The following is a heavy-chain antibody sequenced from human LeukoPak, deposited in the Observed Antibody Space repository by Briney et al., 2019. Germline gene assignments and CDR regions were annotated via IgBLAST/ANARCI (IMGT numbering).Heavy chain of an antibody. D-gene: IGHD6-13*01. J-gene: IGHJ4*02. V-gene: IGHV3-23*01. CDR1: GFTFSSYA. CDR3: AKGNRIAAAGLWLDY. CDR2: ISGSGGST. Sequence: PGGSLRLSCAASGFTFSSYAMSWVRQAPGKGLEWVSAISGSGGSTYYADSVKGRFTISRDNSKNTLYLQMNSLRAEDTAVDYCAKGNRIAAAGLWLDYWGQGTLVTVSS.